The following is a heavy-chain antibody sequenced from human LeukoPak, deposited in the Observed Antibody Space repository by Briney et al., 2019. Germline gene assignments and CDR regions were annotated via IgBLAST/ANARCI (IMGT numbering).Heavy chain of an antibody. CDR3: AREVTVTNWFDP. D-gene: IGHD4-17*01. J-gene: IGHJ5*02. Sequence: GGSLRLSCAASGFTFSGYGMHWVRQAPGKGLEWVAVISYDGNNKYYADSVKGRFTISRDNSKNTLYLQMNSLRAEDTAVYYCAREVTVTNWFDPWGQGTLVTVSS. V-gene: IGHV3-30*03. CDR1: GFTFSGYG. CDR2: ISYDGNNK.